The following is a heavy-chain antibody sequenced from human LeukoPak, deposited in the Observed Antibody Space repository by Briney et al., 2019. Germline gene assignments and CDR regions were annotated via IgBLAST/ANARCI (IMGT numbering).Heavy chain of an antibody. Sequence: ASVKVSCKASGGTFSSYAISWVRQAPGQGLEWMGGIIPIFGTANYAQRFQGGVTITADEPTSTVYMELSSLRSEDTAVYYCARDYDSSGYYSNYYNGMDVWGQGTTVTVSS. CDR1: GGTFSSYA. CDR2: IIPIFGTA. D-gene: IGHD3-22*01. J-gene: IGHJ6*02. CDR3: ARDYDSSGYYSNYYNGMDV. V-gene: IGHV1-69*13.